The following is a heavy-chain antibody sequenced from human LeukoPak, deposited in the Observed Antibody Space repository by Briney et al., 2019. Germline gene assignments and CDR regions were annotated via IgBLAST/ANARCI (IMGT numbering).Heavy chain of an antibody. CDR3: ARGDCSGDCYHPLYF. D-gene: IGHD2-21*02. CDR2: IRHDGSIK. CDR1: GFTFSTYA. Sequence: PGGSLRLSCAASGFTFSTYAMHWVRHAPGQGLDLVAFIRHDGSIKYYSDSVKGRFTISRDNSKNTLYLQMNSLRTEDTAVYYCARGDCSGDCYHPLYFWGQGSLVTVSS. J-gene: IGHJ4*02. V-gene: IGHV3-30*02.